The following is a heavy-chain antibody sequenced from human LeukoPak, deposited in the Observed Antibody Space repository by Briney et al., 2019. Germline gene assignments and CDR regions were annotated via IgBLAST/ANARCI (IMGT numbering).Heavy chain of an antibody. CDR1: GFTFSSYG. V-gene: IGHV3-30*18. J-gene: IGHJ5*01. D-gene: IGHD2-21*02. Sequence: QPGGSLRLSCAASGFTFSSYGMHWVRQAPGKGLEWVAVISYDGSNKYYADSVKGRFTISRDNSKNTLYLQMNSLRAEDTAVYYCAKIFCGGGCNWFDSWGQGTLVTVSS. CDR3: AKIFCGGGCNWFDS. CDR2: ISYDGSNK.